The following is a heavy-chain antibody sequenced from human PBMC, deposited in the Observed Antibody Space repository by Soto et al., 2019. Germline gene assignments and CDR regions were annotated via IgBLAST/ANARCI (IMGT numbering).Heavy chain of an antibody. CDR3: ARGQFTLSSGSYYTLWFDP. CDR1: GGSISSYY. Sequence: PSETLSLTCTVSGGSISSYYWSWIRQPPGKGLEWIGYINYSGSTNYNPSLKSRVTISVDTSKNQFSLKLSSVTAADTAVYYCARGQFTLSSGSYYTLWFDPWGQGTLVTVSS. V-gene: IGHV4-59*12. CDR2: INYSGST. J-gene: IGHJ5*02. D-gene: IGHD3-10*01.